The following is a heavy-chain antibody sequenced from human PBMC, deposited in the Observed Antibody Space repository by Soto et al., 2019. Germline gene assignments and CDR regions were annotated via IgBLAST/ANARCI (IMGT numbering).Heavy chain of an antibody. V-gene: IGHV3-30*18. Sequence: QVQLVECGGGVVQPGRSLRLSCAPSGFSFSDFGMHWVRQAPGKGLEWVAAISHDGSNQYYGDSVKGRFSISRDHSNNRLYLQMNNLKVEDSAIYFCAKETRSRAVTATRVNGMDVWGQGTTVTVSS. CDR1: GFSFSDFG. D-gene: IGHD2-21*02. J-gene: IGHJ6*02. CDR3: AKETRSRAVTATRVNGMDV. CDR2: ISHDGSNQ.